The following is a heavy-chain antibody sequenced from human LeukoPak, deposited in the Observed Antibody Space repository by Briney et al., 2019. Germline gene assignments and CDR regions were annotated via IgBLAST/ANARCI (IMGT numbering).Heavy chain of an antibody. CDR1: GGSISSSSYY. J-gene: IGHJ6*03. CDR3: ARSDLVGATPLGYYYYMDV. CDR2: IYYSGST. Sequence: SETLSLTCTVSGGSISSSSYYWGWIRQPPGKGLEWIGSIYYSGSTYYNPSLKSRVTISVDTSKNQFSLKLSSVTAADTAVYYCARSDLVGATPLGYYYYMDVWGKGTTVTVSS. V-gene: IGHV4-39*07. D-gene: IGHD1-26*01.